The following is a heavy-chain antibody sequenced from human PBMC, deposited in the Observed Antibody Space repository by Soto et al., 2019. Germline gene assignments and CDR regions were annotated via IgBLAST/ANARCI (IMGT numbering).Heavy chain of an antibody. V-gene: IGHV3-21*02. J-gene: IGHJ4*02. CDR3: ARASHGYGALDY. D-gene: IGHD5-12*01. Sequence: EVQLVESGGGLVKPGGSLRLSCTASGFTFSSYNMNWVRQAPGKGLEWVSYISTWSSYSFYADSVKGRFTISRDNAENSLYLQLDSLRDEDTAVYYCARASHGYGALDYWGQGALVTVSS. CDR2: ISTWSSYS. CDR1: GFTFSSYN.